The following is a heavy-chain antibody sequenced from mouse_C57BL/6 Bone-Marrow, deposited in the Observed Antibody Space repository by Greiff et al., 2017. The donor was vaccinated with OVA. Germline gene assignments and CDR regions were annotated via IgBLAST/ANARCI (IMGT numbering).Heavy chain of an antibody. D-gene: IGHD2-14*01. Sequence: VQLQQSGAELARPGASVKLSCKASGYTFTSYGISWVKQRTGQGLEWIGEIYPRSGNTYYNENVKGKATLTADKSSSTAYMELRSLTSEDSAVYFCARGAGYRGSYAMYYWGQGTSVTVSS. J-gene: IGHJ4*01. CDR3: ARGAGYRGSYAMYY. V-gene: IGHV1-81*01. CDR2: IYPRSGNT. CDR1: GYTFTSYG.